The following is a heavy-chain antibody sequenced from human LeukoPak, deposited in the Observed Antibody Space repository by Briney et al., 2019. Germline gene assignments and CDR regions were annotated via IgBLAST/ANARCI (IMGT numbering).Heavy chain of an antibody. Sequence: SETLSLTCTVSGGSISSYYWSWIRQPPGKGLEWIGYIYYSGSTNYNPPLKSRVTISVDTSKNQFSLKLSSVTAADTAVYYCARVGIRYGYVDYWGQGTLVTVSS. D-gene: IGHD5-18*01. CDR2: IYYSGST. J-gene: IGHJ4*02. CDR1: GGSISSYY. V-gene: IGHV4-59*01. CDR3: ARVGIRYGYVDY.